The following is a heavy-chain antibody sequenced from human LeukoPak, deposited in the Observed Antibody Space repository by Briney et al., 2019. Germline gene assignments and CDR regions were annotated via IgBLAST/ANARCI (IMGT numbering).Heavy chain of an antibody. CDR2: ISGSGGST. V-gene: IGHV3-23*01. Sequence: GGSLRLSCAASGFTFSSYAMSWVRQAPGKGLEWVSAISGSGGSTYYADSVKGRFTISRDNAKNSLYLQMSSLRAEDTAVYYCARLWGGSSGYYYWGQGTLVTVSS. J-gene: IGHJ4*02. D-gene: IGHD3-22*01. CDR3: ARLWGGSSGYYY. CDR1: GFTFSSYA.